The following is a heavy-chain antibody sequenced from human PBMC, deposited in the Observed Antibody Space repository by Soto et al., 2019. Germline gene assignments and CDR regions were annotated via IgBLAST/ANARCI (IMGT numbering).Heavy chain of an antibody. CDR2: INPSGGST. CDR3: ARGEYQLLNWFDP. D-gene: IGHD2-2*01. CDR1: GYTFTSYY. J-gene: IGHJ5*02. V-gene: IGHV1-46*01. Sequence: ASVTVSCTASGYTFTSYYIHWVRQAPGQGLEWMGIINPSGGSTSYAQKFQGRVTMTRDTSTSTVYMELSSLRSEDTAVYYCARGEYQLLNWFDPWGQGTLVTVSS.